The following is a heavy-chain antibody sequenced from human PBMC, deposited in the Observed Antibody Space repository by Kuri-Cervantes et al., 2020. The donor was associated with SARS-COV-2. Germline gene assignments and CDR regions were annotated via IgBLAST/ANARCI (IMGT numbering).Heavy chain of an antibody. V-gene: IGHV3-30-3*01. CDR2: ISYDGSNK. J-gene: IGHJ4*02. Sequence: GGSLRLSCAASGFTFSSYAMHWVRQAPGKGLEWVAVISYDGSNKYYADFVKGRFTISRDNSKNTLYLQMNSLRAEDTAVYYCARDLSWAAAGSLDYWGQGTLVTVSS. CDR1: GFTFSSYA. D-gene: IGHD6-13*01. CDR3: ARDLSWAAAGSLDY.